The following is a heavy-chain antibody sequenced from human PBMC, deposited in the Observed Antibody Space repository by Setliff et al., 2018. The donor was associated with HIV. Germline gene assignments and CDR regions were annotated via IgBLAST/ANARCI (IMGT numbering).Heavy chain of an antibody. J-gene: IGHJ4*01. Sequence: PSETLSLTCTVSGGSITSGNYFWTWIRQPAGKGLEWIGHIYTDGSTNYNSSFRSRVTISVDSSKNQFSLKLSSVTAADTAVYYCARDARWLQFPYFDYWGQGTLVTVSS. CDR1: GGSITSGNYF. CDR2: IYTDGST. V-gene: IGHV4-61*09. D-gene: IGHD5-12*01. CDR3: ARDARWLQFPYFDY.